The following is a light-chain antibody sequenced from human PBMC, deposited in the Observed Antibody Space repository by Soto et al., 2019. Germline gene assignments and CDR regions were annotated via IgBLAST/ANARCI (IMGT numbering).Light chain of an antibody. CDR1: QSISSY. V-gene: IGKV1-39*01. Sequence: DIQMTQSPSSLSASVGDRVTITCRASQSISSYLNWYQQKPGKAPKLLIYAASSLQSGVPSRFSGSGSGTDFTLTISSLQPEASETSYCQHSYSTSFTFGGGTKVDIK. CDR3: QHSYSTSFT. CDR2: AAS. J-gene: IGKJ4*01.